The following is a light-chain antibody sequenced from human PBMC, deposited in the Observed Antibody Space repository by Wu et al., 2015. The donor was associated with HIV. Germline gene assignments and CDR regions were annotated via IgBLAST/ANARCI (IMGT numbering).Light chain of an antibody. V-gene: IGKV3-20*01. CDR1: SGY. CDR2: DAA. CDR3: QQYANSPWT. J-gene: IGKJ1*01. Sequence: SGYLAWYQQKAWPRLPRLLVFDAASRASGVPDRFRGSASATNSHFSLTISRLEAEDSALYYCQQYANSPWTFGQGT.